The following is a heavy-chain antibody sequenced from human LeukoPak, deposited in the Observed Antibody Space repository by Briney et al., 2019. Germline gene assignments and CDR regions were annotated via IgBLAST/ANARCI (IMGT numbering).Heavy chain of an antibody. Sequence: SETLSLTCAVYGGSFSGYYWSWIRQPPGKGLEWIGEINHSGSTNYNPSLKSRVTISVGKSKNQFSLKLSSVTAADTAVYYCARDAGGGDAFDIWGQGTMVTVSS. J-gene: IGHJ3*02. CDR3: ARDAGGGDAFDI. D-gene: IGHD3-10*01. CDR2: INHSGST. CDR1: GGSFSGYY. V-gene: IGHV4-34*01.